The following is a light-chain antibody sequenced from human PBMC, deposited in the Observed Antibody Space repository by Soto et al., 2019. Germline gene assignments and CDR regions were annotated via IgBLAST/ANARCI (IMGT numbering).Light chain of an antibody. Sequence: QSVLTQPASVSGSPGQSITISCSGTSSDVGSYDHVAWYQQFPGKTPKFMIYEVSNRPSGVSSRFSGSKSGNTASLTISGLQAEDEADYYCISYTGSSTSYVFGSGTKVTV. CDR1: SSDVGSYDH. V-gene: IGLV2-14*01. J-gene: IGLJ1*01. CDR2: EVS. CDR3: ISYTGSSTSYV.